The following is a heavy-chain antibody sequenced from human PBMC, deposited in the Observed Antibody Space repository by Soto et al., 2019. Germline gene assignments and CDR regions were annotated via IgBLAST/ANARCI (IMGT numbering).Heavy chain of an antibody. Sequence: QVQLQQWGAGLLKPSETLSLTCAVYGGSFSGYYWSWIRQPPGKGLEWIGEITHSGSTTYNPSLKRRVTLSVDTSKNQFSLKLSCVTAADTAVYYCARGKRIAAAGIYYWGQGTLVTVSS. J-gene: IGHJ4*02. CDR3: ARGKRIAAAGIYY. CDR1: GGSFSGYY. V-gene: IGHV4-34*01. D-gene: IGHD6-13*01. CDR2: ITHSGST.